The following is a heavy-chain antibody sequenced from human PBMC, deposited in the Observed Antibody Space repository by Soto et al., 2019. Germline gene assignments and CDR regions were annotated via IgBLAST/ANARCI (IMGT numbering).Heavy chain of an antibody. D-gene: IGHD2-15*01. CDR3: AKRIGPQES. V-gene: IGHV3-23*01. J-gene: IGHJ5*01. Sequence: TWVRQAPEKGLEWVAGISDSGADKFYAKSVRGRFSITRDGSRNTVYLQMSDLRPDDAPTYYFAKRIGPQESLGKGTPVTFS. CDR2: ISDSGADK.